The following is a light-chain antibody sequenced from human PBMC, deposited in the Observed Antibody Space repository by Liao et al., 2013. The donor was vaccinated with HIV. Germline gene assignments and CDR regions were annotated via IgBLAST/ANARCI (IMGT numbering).Light chain of an antibody. CDR1: TLGDKH. V-gene: IGLV3-1*01. Sequence: SYELTQPPSVSVSPGQTASITCSGHTLGDKHVSWYQQRPGQSPVLVIYHDNRRPSGIPERFSGSNSGNTATLTISGTQAMDEADYYCQAWDRSTSYGFGTGTKVTVL. CDR2: HDN. CDR3: QAWDRSTSYG. J-gene: IGLJ1*01.